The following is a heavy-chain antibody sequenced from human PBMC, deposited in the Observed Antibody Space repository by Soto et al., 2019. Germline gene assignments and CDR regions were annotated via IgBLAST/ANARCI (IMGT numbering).Heavy chain of an antibody. Sequence: GGSLRLFCVASGFTFGSYAMSWVRRAPGKGLEWVSTINDSGDLRYYAESVRGRFTIPRDNSKNTLYLQVNDLRAEDTARYHCAKAFGDWYPFEKWGLGALVTVSS. CDR2: INDSGDLR. D-gene: IGHD6-19*01. V-gene: IGHV3-23*01. CDR3: AKAFGDWYPFEK. J-gene: IGHJ4*02. CDR1: GFTFGSYA.